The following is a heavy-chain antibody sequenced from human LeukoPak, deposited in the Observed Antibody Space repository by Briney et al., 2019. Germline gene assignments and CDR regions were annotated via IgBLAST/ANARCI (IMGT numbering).Heavy chain of an antibody. Sequence: ASVKVSCKASGYTFTSYDINWVRQATGQGLEWMGWMNPNSGNTGYAQKFQGRVTMTRNTSISTAYMELSSLRSEDTAVYYCARGSRVVGATPPYYFDYWGQGTLVTVSS. D-gene: IGHD1-26*01. CDR1: GYTFTSYD. CDR2: MNPNSGNT. V-gene: IGHV1-8*01. J-gene: IGHJ4*02. CDR3: ARGSRVVGATPPYYFDY.